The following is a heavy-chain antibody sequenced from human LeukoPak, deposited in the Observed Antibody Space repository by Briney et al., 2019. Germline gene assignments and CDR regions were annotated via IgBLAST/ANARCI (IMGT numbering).Heavy chain of an antibody. D-gene: IGHD2-2*01. CDR3: ARTSSAIDAFDI. CDR1: GGSISSYY. Sequence: SETLSLTCTVSGGSISSYYWSWIRQPPGKGLEWIGYIYYSGSTNYNPSLKSRVTISVDTSKNQFSLKLSSVTAADTAVYYCARTSSAIDAFDIWGQGTMVTVSS. CDR2: IYYSGST. J-gene: IGHJ3*02. V-gene: IGHV4-59*01.